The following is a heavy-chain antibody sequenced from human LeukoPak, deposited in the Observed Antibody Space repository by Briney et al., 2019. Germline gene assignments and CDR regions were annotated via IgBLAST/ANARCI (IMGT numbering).Heavy chain of an antibody. V-gene: IGHV3-48*01. D-gene: IGHD2-15*01. CDR1: GFTFSSYS. J-gene: IGHJ4*02. CDR2: IDGGSSAI. CDR3: ARDSGRGGSCDY. Sequence: GGSLRLSCAASGFTFSSYSMKWVRQAPGKGLEWVSHIDGGSSAIYYADSVKGRFTISRDNARNSLYLQMNSLRGEDTGVYYCARDSGRGGSCDYCGQGTLVTVSS.